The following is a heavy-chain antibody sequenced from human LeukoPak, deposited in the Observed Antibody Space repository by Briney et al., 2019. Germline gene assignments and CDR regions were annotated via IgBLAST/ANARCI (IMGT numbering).Heavy chain of an antibody. CDR3: AKESVYTMIVVAARSDYAFDI. D-gene: IGHD3-22*01. J-gene: IGHJ3*02. CDR1: GFTFSSYA. V-gene: IGHV3-23*01. CDR2: ISGSGGST. Sequence: PGGSLRLSCAASGFTFSSYAMSWVRQAPGKGLEWVSAISGSGGSTYYADSVKGRFTISRDNSKNTLYLQMNSLRAEDTAVYYCAKESVYTMIVVAARSDYAFDIWGQGTMVTVSS.